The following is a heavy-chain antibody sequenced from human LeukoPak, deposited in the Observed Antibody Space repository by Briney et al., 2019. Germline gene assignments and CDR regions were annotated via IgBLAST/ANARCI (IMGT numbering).Heavy chain of an antibody. Sequence: GGSLRLSCAASGFTLNSFWMHWVRQAPGKGLVWVSRINNKGTETVYADSVKGRFTISRDNAKNTVYLQMNNLRAEDTAIYYCVRGSFGPDIWGQGTMVTVSS. V-gene: IGHV3-74*01. CDR1: GFTLNSFW. CDR3: VRGSFGPDI. J-gene: IGHJ3*02. CDR2: INNKGTET. D-gene: IGHD3/OR15-3a*01.